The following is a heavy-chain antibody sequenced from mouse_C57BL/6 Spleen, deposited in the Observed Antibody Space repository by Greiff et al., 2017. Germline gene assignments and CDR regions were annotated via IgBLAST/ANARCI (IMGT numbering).Heavy chain of an antibody. D-gene: IGHD1-1*01. CDR1: GYAFTNYL. CDR2: INPGSGGT. J-gene: IGHJ2*01. CDR3: AREGFYGSSLDY. Sequence: LVESGAELVRPGTSVKVSCKASGYAFTNYLIEWVKQRPGQGLEWIGVINPGSGGTNYNEKFKGKATLTADKSSSTAYTQRSSLTSEDSAVYFCAREGFYGSSLDYWGQGTTLTVSS. V-gene: IGHV1-54*01.